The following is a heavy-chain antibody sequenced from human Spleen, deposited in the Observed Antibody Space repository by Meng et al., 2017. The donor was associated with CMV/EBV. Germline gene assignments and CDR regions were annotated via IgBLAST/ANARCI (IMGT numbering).Heavy chain of an antibody. Sequence: GGGAAGRGLEWVASSGSSGGDICYGGAVKGRVTVSRDNAKNSLYLQMNSLRAEDTAVYYCARETGALDNWGQGTLVTVSS. CDR3: ARETGALDN. J-gene: IGHJ4*02. D-gene: IGHD7-27*01. V-gene: IGHV3-21*01. CDR2: SGSSGGDI.